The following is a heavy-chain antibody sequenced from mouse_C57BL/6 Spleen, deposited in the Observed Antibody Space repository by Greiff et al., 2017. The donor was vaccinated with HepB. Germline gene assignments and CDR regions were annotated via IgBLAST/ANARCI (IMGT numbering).Heavy chain of an antibody. CDR1: GFTFSSYG. V-gene: IGHV5-6*01. D-gene: IGHD4-1*01. CDR2: ISSGGSYT. Sequence: EVQRVESRGDLVKPGGSLKLSCAASGFTFSSYGMSWVRQTPDKRLEWVATISSGGSYTYYPDSVKGRFTISRDNAKNTPYLQMSSLKSEDTAMYYCARHEAGYFDYWGQGTTLTVSS. J-gene: IGHJ2*01. CDR3: ARHEAGYFDY.